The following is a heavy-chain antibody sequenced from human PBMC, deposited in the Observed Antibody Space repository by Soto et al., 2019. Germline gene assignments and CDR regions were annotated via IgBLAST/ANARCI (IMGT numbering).Heavy chain of an antibody. CDR2: ISWNSETT. CDR3: AKDEGVVWSVAKGSSYAYYGMDV. D-gene: IGHD3-3*01. J-gene: IGHJ6*04. CDR1: GFTFDDHA. V-gene: IGHV3-9*01. Sequence: EVQLVESGGGMVQPGRSLRLSCVASGFTFDDHAMHWVRRGPGRGLEWVSGISWNSETTGYADSVRGRFTISRDNAKNSLYLQMNSLRVEDTAFYYCAKDEGVVWSVAKGSSYAYYGMDVWGKGTKVIVSP.